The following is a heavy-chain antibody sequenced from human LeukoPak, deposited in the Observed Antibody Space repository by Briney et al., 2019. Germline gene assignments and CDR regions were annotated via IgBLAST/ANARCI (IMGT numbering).Heavy chain of an antibody. CDR3: ARGRYYYDSGSKNYYFDY. CDR2: MNPNSGNT. CDR1: GYTFTSYD. D-gene: IGHD3-10*01. Sequence: ASVKVSCKASGYTFTSYDINWVRQATGQGLEWMGWMNPNSGNTGYAQKFQGRVTMTRNTSISTAYMELSSLRSEDTAVYYCARGRYYYDSGSKNYYFDYWGQGTLVTVSS. J-gene: IGHJ4*02. V-gene: IGHV1-8*01.